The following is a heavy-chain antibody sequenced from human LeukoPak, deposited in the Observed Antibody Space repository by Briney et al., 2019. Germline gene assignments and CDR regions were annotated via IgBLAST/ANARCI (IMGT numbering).Heavy chain of an antibody. CDR1: VGFISSYY. CDR3: ARAAYSSAVYYYGMDV. J-gene: IGHJ6*04. V-gene: IGHV4-59*01. D-gene: IGHD6-25*01. CDR2: IYYSGST. Sequence: SEPLSLTCTVSVGFISSYYWSWIREPPGKGLEGVGYIYYSGSTNYNPSLKSRVTISVDTSKNQFSLKLSYVTAADTAVYYCARAAYSSAVYYYGMDVWGKGTTVTVSS.